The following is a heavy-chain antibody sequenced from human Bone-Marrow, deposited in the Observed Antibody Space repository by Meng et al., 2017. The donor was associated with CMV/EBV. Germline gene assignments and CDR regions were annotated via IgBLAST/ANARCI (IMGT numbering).Heavy chain of an antibody. CDR3: ASRALGDFRSGYQGYGMDV. J-gene: IGHJ6*02. D-gene: IGHD3-3*01. CDR2: ISSSSSYI. V-gene: IGHV3-21*01. Sequence: AGSLRLSCAASGFTFSSYSMNWVRQAPGKGLEWVSSISSSSSYIYYADSVKGRFTISRDNSKNSLYLQMNSLRAADTAVYYCASRALGDFRSGYQGYGMDVWGQGTTVTFSS. CDR1: GFTFSSYS.